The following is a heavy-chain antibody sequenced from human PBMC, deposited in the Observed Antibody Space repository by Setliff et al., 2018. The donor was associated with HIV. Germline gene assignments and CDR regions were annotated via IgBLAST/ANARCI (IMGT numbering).Heavy chain of an antibody. D-gene: IGHD2-21*02. CDR2: IYYSGST. CDR3: ARSSRVNCGGDCYLFDY. J-gene: IGHJ4*02. Sequence: PSETLSLTCTVSGGSISSGAYYWSWIRQHPGKGLEWIGYIYYSGSTYYDPSLKSRLTMSVDTSNNQFSLKLSSATAADTAVYYCARSSRVNCGGDCYLFDYWGQGTPVTVSS. V-gene: IGHV4-31*03. CDR1: GGSISSGAYY.